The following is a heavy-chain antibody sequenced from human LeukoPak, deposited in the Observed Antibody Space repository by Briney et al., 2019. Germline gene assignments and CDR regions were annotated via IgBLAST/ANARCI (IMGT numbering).Heavy chain of an antibody. CDR1: GFTFSNYA. V-gene: IGHV3-30*04. Sequence: GRSLRLSCAASGFTFSNYAIHWVRQAPGKGLEWGAVISYNGGNKFYADSVKGRFTISRDNARNSLYLQMNSLTAEDTAVYYCARDPYSGAYGNTYYYYMDVWGKGTTVTISS. J-gene: IGHJ6*03. CDR3: ARDPYSGAYGNTYYYYMDV. D-gene: IGHD1-26*01. CDR2: ISYNGGNK.